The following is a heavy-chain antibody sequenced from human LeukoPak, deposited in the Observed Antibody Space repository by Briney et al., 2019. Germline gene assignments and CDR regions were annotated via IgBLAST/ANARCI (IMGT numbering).Heavy chain of an antibody. V-gene: IGHV3-7*01. CDR1: GFTFSSYW. CDR2: IKPDGSQI. Sequence: GGSLRLPCAASGFTFSSYWMTWVCQAPGKGLEWVANIKPDGSQIYYVDSVKGRFTISRDNAKNSLYLQMNSLRAEDTAVYYCARLRGAGSWYFDLWGRGTLVTVSS. J-gene: IGHJ2*01. CDR3: ARLRGAGSWYFDL. D-gene: IGHD3-10*01.